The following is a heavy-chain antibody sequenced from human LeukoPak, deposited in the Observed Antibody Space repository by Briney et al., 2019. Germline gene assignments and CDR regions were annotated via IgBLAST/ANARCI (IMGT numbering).Heavy chain of an antibody. CDR1: GGSISCGDYY. CDR3: ARERGYYDSSGYYENDY. CDR2: IYYSGST. V-gene: IGHV4-30-4*01. J-gene: IGHJ4*02. Sequence: PSQTLSLTCTVSGGSISCGDYYWSWIRQPPGKGLEWIGYIYYSGSTYYNPSLKSRVTISVDTSKNQFSLKLSSVTAADTAVYYCARERGYYDSSGYYENDYWGQGTLVTVSS. D-gene: IGHD3-22*01.